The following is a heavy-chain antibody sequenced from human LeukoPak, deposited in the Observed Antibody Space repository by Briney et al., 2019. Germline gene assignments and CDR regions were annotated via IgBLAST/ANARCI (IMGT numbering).Heavy chain of an antibody. J-gene: IGHJ6*03. V-gene: IGHV3-21*01. CDR2: ISSSSSYI. Sequence: GGSLRLSCAASGFSFSGHWMHWVRQAPGKGLEWVSSISSSSSYIYYADSVKGRFTISRDNAKNSLYLQMNSLRAEDTAVYYCARGLEVLRFLEWPQYYYYMDVWGKGTTVTVSS. CDR3: ARGLEVLRFLEWPQYYYYMDV. CDR1: GFSFSGHW. D-gene: IGHD3-3*01.